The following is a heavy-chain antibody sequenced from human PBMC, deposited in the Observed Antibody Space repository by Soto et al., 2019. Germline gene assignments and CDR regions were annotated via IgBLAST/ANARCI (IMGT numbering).Heavy chain of an antibody. D-gene: IGHD6-19*01. CDR2: ISVGATRT. V-gene: IGHV3-23*01. J-gene: IGHJ4*02. CDR3: AKAMVAGTREPDY. Sequence: GGSLRLSCAASGFAFINYAMNWVRQAPGKGLEWVSGISVGATRTYYADSVKGRFLISTDMSKNTLYLQMDSLRAEDTAIYYCAKAMVAGTREPDYWGQGTLVTVSS. CDR1: GFAFINYA.